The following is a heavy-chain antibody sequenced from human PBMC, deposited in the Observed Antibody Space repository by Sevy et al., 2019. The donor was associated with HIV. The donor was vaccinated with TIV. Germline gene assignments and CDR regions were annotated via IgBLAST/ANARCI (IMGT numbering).Heavy chain of an antibody. Sequence: GGSLRPSCIVSGISFTTSGMHWVRQAPGKGLEWVAVISYHGRDKFYAESVKGRSTISRDNSKNMLYLQMNSLRAEDTGVYYCAKDFTGYNGMDVWGQGTMVTVSS. CDR2: ISYHGRDK. V-gene: IGHV3-30*18. D-gene: IGHD3-9*01. CDR3: AKDFTGYNGMDV. CDR1: GISFTTSG. J-gene: IGHJ6*02.